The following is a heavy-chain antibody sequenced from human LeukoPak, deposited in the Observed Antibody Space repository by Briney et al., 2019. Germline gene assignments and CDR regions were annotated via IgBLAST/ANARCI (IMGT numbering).Heavy chain of an antibody. Sequence: SETLSLTCTVSGGSVSSDNYYWSWIRQPPGKGLEWIGSIYSGGSTNYNPSLKSRVTISVDTSKNQFSLKLSSVTAADTAVYYCARDKYSSGWTFDYWGQGTLVTVSS. J-gene: IGHJ4*02. V-gene: IGHV4-61*01. CDR1: GGSVSSDNYY. CDR2: IYSGGST. CDR3: ARDKYSSGWTFDY. D-gene: IGHD6-19*01.